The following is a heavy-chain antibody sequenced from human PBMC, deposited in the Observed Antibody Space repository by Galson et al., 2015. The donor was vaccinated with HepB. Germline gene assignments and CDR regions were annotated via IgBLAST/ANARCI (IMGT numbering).Heavy chain of an antibody. CDR3: ARGRGMGGTIFGGPGYYGMDV. J-gene: IGHJ6*02. V-gene: IGHV1-69*01. Sequence: VKVSCKASGGTFSSYAISWVRQAPGQGLEWMGGIIPIFGTANYAQKFQGRVTITADESTSTAYMELSSLRSEDTAVYYCARGRGMGGTIFGGPGYYGMDVWGQGTTVTVSS. CDR2: IIPIFGTA. CDR1: GGTFSSYA. D-gene: IGHD3-3*01.